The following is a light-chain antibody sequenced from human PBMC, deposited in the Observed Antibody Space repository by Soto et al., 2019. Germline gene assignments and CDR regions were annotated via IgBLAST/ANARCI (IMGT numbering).Light chain of an antibody. CDR1: QSLSTDD. V-gene: IGKV3-20*01. CDR3: QQYGSSPRT. Sequence: EFVLTQSPATLSLSPGERATLSCRASQSLSTDDFAWYQQKPGQPPRLLIYGASSRATGIPDRFSGSGSGTDFTLTISRLEPEDFAVYYCQQYGSSPRTFGQGTKVEIK. J-gene: IGKJ1*01. CDR2: GAS.